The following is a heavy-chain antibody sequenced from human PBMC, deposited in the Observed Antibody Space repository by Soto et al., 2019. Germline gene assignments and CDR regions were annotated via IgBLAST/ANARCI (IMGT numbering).Heavy chain of an antibody. CDR3: ARLEADTAMAPMDY. Sequence: LGQPMQNPCNGSGYNFTSHWVGRVSQMPGKGPEWMGIIYPGDSDTRYSPSFQGQVTISADKSISSAYLQWSSLKASDTAMYYCARLEADTAMAPMDYWGQGTLVTVS. V-gene: IGHV5-51*01. J-gene: IGHJ4*02. D-gene: IGHD5-18*01. CDR2: IYPGDSDT. CDR1: GYNFTSHW.